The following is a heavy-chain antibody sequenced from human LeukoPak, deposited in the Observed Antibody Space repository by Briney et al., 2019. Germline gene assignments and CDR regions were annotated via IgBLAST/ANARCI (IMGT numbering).Heavy chain of an antibody. CDR2: INHSGST. Sequence: SETLSLTCGVYGGSFSGYYWNWIRQSPGKGLEWIGEINHSGSTNYSPSLKSRVTMSVDTSQKQFSLRLTSVRAADTAVYYCARGRYLTTLGGAAAGFLDYWGQGTVVTVSS. CDR3: ARGRYLTTLGGAAAGFLDY. V-gene: IGHV4-34*01. D-gene: IGHD6-13*01. J-gene: IGHJ4*02. CDR1: GGSFSGYY.